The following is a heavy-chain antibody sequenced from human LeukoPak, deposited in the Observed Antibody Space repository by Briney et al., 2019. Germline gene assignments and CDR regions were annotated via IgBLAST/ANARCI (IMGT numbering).Heavy chain of an antibody. V-gene: IGHV3-74*01. CDR2: INGDGSDT. CDR3: ARDPRNKGFDP. CDR1: GFTFSGYW. D-gene: IGHD1/OR15-1a*01. J-gene: IGHJ5*02. Sequence: GGSLRLSCAASGFTFSGYWMHWARQSPGKGLVWVSCINGDGSDTRYADSVKGRFTISRVNAKNTLYLQMNSLRVEDTAVYYCARDPRNKGFDPWGQGTLVTVSS.